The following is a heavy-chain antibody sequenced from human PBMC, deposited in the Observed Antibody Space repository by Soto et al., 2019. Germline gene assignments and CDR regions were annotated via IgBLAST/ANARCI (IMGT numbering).Heavy chain of an antibody. J-gene: IGHJ6*02. Sequence: SETLSLSCTVSGGSVSSGSYYWSWIRQPPGKGLEWIGYIYYSGSTNYNPSLKSRVTISVDTSKNQFSLKLSSVTAADTAVYYCARDRYYYDSSGYNDQYYYYYGMDVWGQGTTVTVS. V-gene: IGHV4-61*01. D-gene: IGHD3-22*01. CDR2: IYYSGST. CDR3: ARDRYYYDSSGYNDQYYYYYGMDV. CDR1: GGSVSSGSYY.